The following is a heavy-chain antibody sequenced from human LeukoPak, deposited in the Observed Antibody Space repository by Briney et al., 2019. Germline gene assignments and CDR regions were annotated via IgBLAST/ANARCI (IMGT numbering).Heavy chain of an antibody. CDR2: IYYSGST. D-gene: IGHD5-12*01. V-gene: IGHV4-31*03. J-gene: IGHJ4*02. CDR3: SRGSGYDRKKPFDY. Sequence: SQTLSLTCTVSGGSISSGGYYWSWIRQHPGKGLEGIGYIYYSGSTYYNPSLKSRVTISVDTSKNQFSLKLSSVTAAGTAVYYCSRGSGYDRKKPFDYWGQGTLVTVSS. CDR1: GGSISSGGYY.